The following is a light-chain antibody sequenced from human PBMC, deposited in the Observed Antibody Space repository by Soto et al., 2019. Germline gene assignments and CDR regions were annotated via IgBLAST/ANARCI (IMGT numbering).Light chain of an antibody. J-gene: IGLJ7*01. V-gene: IGLV7-46*01. CDR1: TGDVNNGRW. CDR2: DTS. CDR3: LLFYDGVTV. Sequence: QAVVTQEPSLTVSPGGTVTLTCGSSTGDVNNGRWPYWFQQRPGQVPRTLIHDTSNKQSWTPARFSGSLLGGKAALTLSGAQPEDEAAYYCLLFYDGVTVFGGGTQLTVL.